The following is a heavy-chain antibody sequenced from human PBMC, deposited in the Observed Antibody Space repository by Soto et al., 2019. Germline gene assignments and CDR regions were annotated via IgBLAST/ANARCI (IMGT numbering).Heavy chain of an antibody. CDR3: ARVLEGRYYYESSGY. CDR1: RVAFSKFI. D-gene: IGHD3-22*01. Sequence: GASVKVSCKASRVAFSKFIVTWVRQAPGLGLEWVGGIIPIFGTANYAQKFQGRVTITADESTSTSYLEVNNLRSEDTAVYYCARVLEGRYYYESSGYWGQGTLVTVSS. J-gene: IGHJ1*01. V-gene: IGHV1-69*13. CDR2: IIPIFGTA.